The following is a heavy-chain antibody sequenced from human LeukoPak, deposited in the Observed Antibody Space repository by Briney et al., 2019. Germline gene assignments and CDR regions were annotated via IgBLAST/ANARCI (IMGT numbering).Heavy chain of an antibody. CDR3: ARVGGWNYYGSGSYFDY. CDR2: IYYSGST. V-gene: IGHV4-59*01. Sequence: PSETLSLTCTVSGGSISSYYWSWIRQPPGKGLEWIGYIYYSGSTNYNPSLKSRVTISADTSKNQFSLKLSSVTAADTAVYYCARVGGWNYYGSGSYFDYWGQGTLVTVSS. D-gene: IGHD3-10*01. CDR1: GGSISSYY. J-gene: IGHJ4*02.